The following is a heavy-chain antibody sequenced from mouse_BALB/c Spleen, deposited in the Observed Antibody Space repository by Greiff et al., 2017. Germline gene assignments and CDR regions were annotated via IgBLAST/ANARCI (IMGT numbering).Heavy chain of an antibody. V-gene: IGHV5-9-4*01. CDR3: AREMDYGSFDY. Sequence: DVKLVESGGGLVKPGGSLKLSCAASGFTFSSYAMSWVRQSPEKRLEWVAEISSGGSYTYYPDTVTGRFTISRDNAKNTLYLEMSSLRSEDTAMYYCAREMDYGSFDYWGQGTTLTVSS. CDR2: ISSGGSYT. D-gene: IGHD1-1*01. J-gene: IGHJ2*01. CDR1: GFTFSSYA.